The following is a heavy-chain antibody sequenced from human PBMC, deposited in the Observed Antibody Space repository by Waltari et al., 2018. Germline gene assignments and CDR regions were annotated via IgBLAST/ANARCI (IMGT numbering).Heavy chain of an antibody. Sequence: QVQLVQSGAEVKKPGSSVKVSCKASGGTFSSYAISWVRQAPGQGLEWMGGSFPSFGTANDAQKFQGRVTITADESTSTAYMELSSLRSEDTAVYYCASLDCGGDCYSRSYWGQGTLVTVSS. D-gene: IGHD2-21*02. CDR1: GGTFSSYA. V-gene: IGHV1-69*01. J-gene: IGHJ4*02. CDR3: ASLDCGGDCYSRSY. CDR2: SFPSFGTA.